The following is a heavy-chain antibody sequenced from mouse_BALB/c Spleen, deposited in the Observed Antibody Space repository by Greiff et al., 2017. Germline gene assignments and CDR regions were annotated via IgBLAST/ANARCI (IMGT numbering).Heavy chain of an antibody. J-gene: IGHJ3*01. CDR2: IWAGGST. CDR3: ARQLGLRPWFAY. CDR1: GFSLTSYG. D-gene: IGHD3-1*01. Sequence: QVQLKESGPGLVAPSQSLSITCTVSGFSLTSYGVHWVRQPPGKGLEWLGVIWAGGSTNYNSALMSRLSISKDNSKSQVFLKMNSLQTDDTAMYYCARQLGLRPWFAYWGQGTLVTVSA. V-gene: IGHV2-9*02.